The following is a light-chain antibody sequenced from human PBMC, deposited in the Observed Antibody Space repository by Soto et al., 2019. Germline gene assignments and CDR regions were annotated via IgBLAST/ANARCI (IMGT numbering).Light chain of an antibody. Sequence: EIVLTQSPATLSLSPGERATRSCRASQSVSSYLAWYQQKPGQAPRLLIYDASNRATGIPARFSGSGSGTDFTLTISSLEPEDFAVYYCQQRSNWPRTFGQGTKVDI. CDR1: QSVSSY. CDR2: DAS. J-gene: IGKJ1*01. V-gene: IGKV3-11*01. CDR3: QQRSNWPRT.